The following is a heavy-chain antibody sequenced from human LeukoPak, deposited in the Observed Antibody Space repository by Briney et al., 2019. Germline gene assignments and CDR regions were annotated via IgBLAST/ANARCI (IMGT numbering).Heavy chain of an antibody. Sequence: GRSLRLSCAASGLTFSSCSMNCVRQAPGEGLEWVSSISSSSSCIYYTDSLKGRFTISRDNAKNSLYLQMNSLRADDTAVYYCARGAHDSSGTWGQGTLVTVSS. CDR2: ISSSSSCI. CDR1: GLTFSSCS. CDR3: ARGAHDSSGT. V-gene: IGHV3-21*01. D-gene: IGHD3-22*01. J-gene: IGHJ5*02.